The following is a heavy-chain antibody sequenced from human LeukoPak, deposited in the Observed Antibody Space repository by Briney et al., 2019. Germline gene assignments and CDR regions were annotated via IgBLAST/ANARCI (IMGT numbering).Heavy chain of an antibody. CDR3: ARERHLGYYYYYYMDV. V-gene: IGHV4-59*12. CDR2: IYYSGGT. J-gene: IGHJ6*03. CDR1: GGSISGFS. Sequence: PSGTLSLSCAVSGGSISGFSWSWIRQPPGKGLNYIGSIYYSGGTDYNPSLRSRVTMSVDTSKNQFSLKLSSVTAADTAVYYCARERHLGYYYYYYMDVWGKGTTVTVSS.